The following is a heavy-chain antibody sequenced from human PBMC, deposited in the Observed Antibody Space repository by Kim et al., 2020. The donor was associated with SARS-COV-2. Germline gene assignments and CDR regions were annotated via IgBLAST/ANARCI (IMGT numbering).Heavy chain of an antibody. D-gene: IGHD1-26*01. CDR3: ARELNHATKNSIIVGATTASDY. Sequence: GGSLRLSCAASGFTFSSYSMNWVRQAPGKGLEWVSYISSSSSTIYYADSVKGRFTISRDNAKNSLYLQMNSLRAEDTAVYYCARELNHATKNSIIVGATTASDYCGQGTLVTVSS. CDR2: ISSSSSTI. J-gene: IGHJ4*02. CDR1: GFTFSSYS. V-gene: IGHV3-48*04.